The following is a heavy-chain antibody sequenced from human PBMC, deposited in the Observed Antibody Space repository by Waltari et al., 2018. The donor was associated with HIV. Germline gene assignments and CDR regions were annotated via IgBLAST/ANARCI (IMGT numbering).Heavy chain of an antibody. CDR3: AKNGATLTTSSYYYYYGMDV. CDR1: GFPFSGYD. Sequence: QVQLVESGGGVVQPGGSLSLSCGASGFPFSGYDLPWVRQAPGKGVEWGTYMRFDVRSKNYADAGKVRFTISRDNSKNTVYMQMNSLRPEDTAVYFWAKNGATLTTSSYYYYYGMDVWGQGTTVTVSS. V-gene: IGHV3-30*02. D-gene: IGHD4-4*01. J-gene: IGHJ6*02. CDR2: MRFDVRSK.